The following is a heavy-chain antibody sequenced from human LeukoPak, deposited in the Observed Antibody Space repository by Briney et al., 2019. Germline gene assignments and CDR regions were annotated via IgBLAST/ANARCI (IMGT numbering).Heavy chain of an antibody. CDR2: IYYSGST. Sequence: PSETLSLTCTVSGGSISSYYWSWIRQPPGKGLEWIGYIYYSGSTNYNPSLKSRVTISVDTSKNQFSLKLSSVTAADTAVYYCARDLHYYGSGDYYYYYVDVWGKGTTVTVSS. J-gene: IGHJ6*03. D-gene: IGHD3-10*01. CDR3: ARDLHYYGSGDYYYYYVDV. V-gene: IGHV4-59*01. CDR1: GGSISSYY.